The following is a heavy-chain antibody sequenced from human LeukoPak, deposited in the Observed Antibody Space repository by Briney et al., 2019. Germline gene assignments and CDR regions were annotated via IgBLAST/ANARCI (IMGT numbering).Heavy chain of an antibody. V-gene: IGHV4-59*01. CDR1: GFTFSSYE. D-gene: IGHD3/OR15-3a*01. CDR2: IYYSGST. J-gene: IGHJ4*02. CDR3: ARSHSIWTSFDY. Sequence: GSLRLSCAASGFTFSSYEMNWVRQAPGKGLEWIGYIYYSGSTNYNPSLKSRVTISVDTSKNQFSLKLGSVTAADTAVYYCARSHSIWTSFDYWGQGTLVTVSS.